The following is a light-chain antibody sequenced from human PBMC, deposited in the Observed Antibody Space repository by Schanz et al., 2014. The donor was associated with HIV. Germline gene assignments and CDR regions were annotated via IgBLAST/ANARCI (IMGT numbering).Light chain of an antibody. CDR3: SSYVATSNVL. CDR1: SSDVGGYNY. CDR2: EVS. V-gene: IGLV2-8*01. Sequence: QSALTQPPSASGSPGQSVTISCTGTSSDVGGYNYVSWYQQHPGKAPKLMIYEVSERPSGVPDRFSGSKSGNTASLTVSGLQADDEADYYCSSYVATSNVLFGGGTKLTVL. J-gene: IGLJ3*02.